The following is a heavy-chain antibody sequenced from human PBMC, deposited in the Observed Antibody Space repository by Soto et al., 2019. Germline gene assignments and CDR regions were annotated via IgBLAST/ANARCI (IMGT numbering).Heavy chain of an antibody. V-gene: IGHV3-23*01. CDR3: VKGSGNSRPYYFDY. J-gene: IGHJ4*01. CDR1: GFTFNSFV. Sequence: PGGSLRLSCAASGFTFNSFVMSWVRQTPGKGLEWVSAISAASDSTYYADSVEGRFTTSRDNSKNTLYLQMNSLRAEDTAVYHCVKGSGNSRPYYFDYWGHGTLVTVS. D-gene: IGHD6-13*01. CDR2: ISAASDST.